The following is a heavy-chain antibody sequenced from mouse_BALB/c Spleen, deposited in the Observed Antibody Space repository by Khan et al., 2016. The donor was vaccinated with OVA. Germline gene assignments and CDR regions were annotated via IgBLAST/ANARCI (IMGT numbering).Heavy chain of an antibody. D-gene: IGHD2-1*01. CDR2: IWGDGST. CDR1: GFSLTSYG. V-gene: IGHV2-3*01. J-gene: IGHJ4*01. CDR3: VKQNCGTLYAMDY. Sequence: QVQLKESGPGLVAPSQSLSITCTVSGFSLTSYGVNWVRQPPGKGLEWLGEIWGDGSTNYHSALISRLSISKDNSKSQVCLKMNSLQTDDTATYYCVKQNCGTLYAMDYWGQGTTVTVSS.